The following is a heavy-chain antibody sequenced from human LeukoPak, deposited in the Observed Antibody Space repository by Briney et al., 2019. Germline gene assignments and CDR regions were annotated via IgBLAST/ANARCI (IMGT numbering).Heavy chain of an antibody. D-gene: IGHD6-13*01. Sequence: GGSLRLSCAASGFTFSSYWMSWVRQAPGKGLEWVSVIYSGGSTFYADSVKGRFTISRDNSKNTLYLQMNSLRAEDTAVYYCAVHIVAAFDYWGQGTLVTVSS. V-gene: IGHV3-53*01. CDR1: GFTFSSYW. J-gene: IGHJ4*02. CDR2: IYSGGST. CDR3: AVHIVAAFDY.